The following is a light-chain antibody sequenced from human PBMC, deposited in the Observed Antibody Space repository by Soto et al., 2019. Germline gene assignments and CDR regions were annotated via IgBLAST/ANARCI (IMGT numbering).Light chain of an antibody. V-gene: IGKV3-20*01. J-gene: IGKJ2*01. CDR2: LAS. CDR1: QSVSGSY. Sequence: NELTQSPGTLSLSPGERATLSCRASQSVSGSYLAWYQQKPGQAPRLLIYLASTRANGIPDRFSGSGSGTDFTLSISRLEPEDSAVYYCHQYGDAPHTFGQGTKLEI. CDR3: HQYGDAPHT.